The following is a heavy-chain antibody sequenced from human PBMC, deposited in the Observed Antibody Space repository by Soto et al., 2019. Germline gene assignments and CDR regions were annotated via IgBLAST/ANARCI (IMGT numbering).Heavy chain of an antibody. J-gene: IGHJ4*02. CDR1: GDAITNNL. Sequence: PXATLSLTCIVSGDAITNNLWSWFRQSPGKGLEWIGLMHYSVNTNYAPSLKSRVTMSTDTSKNHFSLKLNSVTAADTAVYYCARGRDDNGDRHLGHLFDSWGQGTLVTVSS. CDR3: ARGRDDNGDRHLGHLFDS. V-gene: IGHV4-59*01. D-gene: IGHD2-8*01. CDR2: MHYSVNT.